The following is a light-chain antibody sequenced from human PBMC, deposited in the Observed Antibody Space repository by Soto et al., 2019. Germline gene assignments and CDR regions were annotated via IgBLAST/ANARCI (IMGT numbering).Light chain of an antibody. V-gene: IGLV2-8*01. Sequence: QSVLTQPPSASGSPGQSVTISCTGTSSDFGGYNYVSWCQQYPGKAPKLMIYEVNKRPSGVPDRFSGSKSGNTASLTVSELQAEDEADYYCISYAGSNNVLFGGGTKVTVL. CDR3: ISYAGSNNVL. CDR2: EVN. J-gene: IGLJ2*01. CDR1: SSDFGGYNY.